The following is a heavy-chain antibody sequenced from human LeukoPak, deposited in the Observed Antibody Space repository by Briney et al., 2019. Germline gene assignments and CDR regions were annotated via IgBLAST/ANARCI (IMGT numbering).Heavy chain of an antibody. D-gene: IGHD6-25*01. CDR2: INSDGSGT. J-gene: IGHJ4*02. CDR3: AKDKGRGSGHTLSDF. V-gene: IGHV3-74*03. Sequence: GGSLRLSCAASGFSFSSYWMHWVRQAPGKGLVWVSRINSDGSGTTYADSVKGRFTISRDNSKNTVFLQMNSLTADGTAKYYFAKDKGRGSGHTLSDFGGGGTLVTVSS. CDR1: GFSFSSYW.